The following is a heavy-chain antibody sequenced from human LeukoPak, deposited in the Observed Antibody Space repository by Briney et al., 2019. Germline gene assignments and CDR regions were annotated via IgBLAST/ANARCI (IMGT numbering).Heavy chain of an antibody. CDR2: IIPIFGTA. Sequence: SVKVSCKASGGTFSSYAISWVRQAPGQGLEWMGGIIPIFGTANYAQKFQGRVTITTDESTSTAYMELSSLRSEDTAVYYCATTLPLELRFEDVGYDYWGQGTLVTVSS. CDR1: GGTFSSYA. V-gene: IGHV1-69*05. D-gene: IGHD3-3*01. CDR3: ATTLPLELRFEDVGYDY. J-gene: IGHJ4*02.